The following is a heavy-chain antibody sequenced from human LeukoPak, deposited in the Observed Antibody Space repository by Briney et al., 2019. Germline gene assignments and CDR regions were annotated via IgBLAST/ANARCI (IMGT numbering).Heavy chain of an antibody. CDR2: IIPIFGTA. D-gene: IGHD1/OR15-1a*01. J-gene: IGHJ6*02. V-gene: IGHV1-69*13. Sequence: PVKVSCKASGGTFSSYAISWVRQAPGQGLEWMGGIIPIFGTANYAQKFQGRVTITADESTSTAYMELSSLRSEDTAVYYCARVENWDTTNYYYGMDVWGQGTTVTVSS. CDR3: ARVENWDTTNYYYGMDV. CDR1: GGTFSSYA.